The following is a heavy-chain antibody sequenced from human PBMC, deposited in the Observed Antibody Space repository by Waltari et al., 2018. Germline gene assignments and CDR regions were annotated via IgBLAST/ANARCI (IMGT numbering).Heavy chain of an antibody. D-gene: IGHD2-21*01. CDR3: SDPPSDF. CDR2: SKEDGSAT. V-gene: IGHV3-7*03. J-gene: IGHJ4*02. CDR1: GFTFSKYW. Sequence: EVQLVESGGGLVQPGGSLRLGCTNPGFTFSKYWMSWVRQAPGKGLEWLASSKEDGSATDSVVSVKGRFTISRDNAKNSLYLQMSSLRAEDTAVYYCSDPPSDFWGQGAVVTVSS.